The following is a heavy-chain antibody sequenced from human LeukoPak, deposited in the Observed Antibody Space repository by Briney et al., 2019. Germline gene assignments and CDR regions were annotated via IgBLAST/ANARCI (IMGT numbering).Heavy chain of an antibody. CDR3: AKVREYYYDKPMDV. CDR2: ISGSSGNK. Sequence: PGGSLRLSCAASGFTFSSYAMSWVRQAPGKGLEWVSGISGSSGNKYYADSVKGRFIISRDNSKNALYLQMNSLRAEDTALYYCAKVREYYYDKPMDVWGKGTTVTVSS. D-gene: IGHD3-22*01. CDR1: GFTFSSYA. V-gene: IGHV3-23*01. J-gene: IGHJ6*03.